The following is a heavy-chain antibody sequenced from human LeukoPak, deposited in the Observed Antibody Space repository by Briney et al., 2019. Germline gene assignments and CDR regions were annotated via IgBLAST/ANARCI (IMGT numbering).Heavy chain of an antibody. D-gene: IGHD5-18*01. V-gene: IGHV4-59*01. CDR2: IYYSGST. J-gene: IGHJ4*02. CDR1: GGSISSYY. Sequence: KPSETLSLTCTVSGGSISSYYWSWIRQPPGKGLEWIGYIYYSGSTNYNPSLKSRVTISVGTSKNQFSLKLSSVTAADTAVYYRARDYQGGYGDKTVDYWGQGTLVTVSS. CDR3: ARDYQGGYGDKTVDY.